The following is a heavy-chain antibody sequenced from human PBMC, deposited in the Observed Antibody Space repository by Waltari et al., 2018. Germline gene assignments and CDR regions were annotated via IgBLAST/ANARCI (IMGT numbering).Heavy chain of an antibody. D-gene: IGHD3-10*01. CDR2: IYYSGGT. J-gene: IGHJ4*02. Sequence: QVQLQESGPGLVKPSQTLSLTCTVSGGSISSGDYYWSWIRQPPGKGLEWIGYIYYSGGTYYNPSLKSRVTISVDTSKNQVSRKLSSVTAADTAVYYCASQTRGSGSFGYYYFDYWGQGTLVTVSS. CDR3: ASQTRGSGSFGYYYFDY. CDR1: GGSISSGDYY. V-gene: IGHV4-30-4*08.